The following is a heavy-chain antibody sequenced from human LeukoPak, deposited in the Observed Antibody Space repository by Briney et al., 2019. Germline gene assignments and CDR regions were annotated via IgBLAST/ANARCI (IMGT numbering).Heavy chain of an antibody. V-gene: IGHV4-59*01. CDR2: IYYSGST. CDR3: ARDQGTGVNWFDP. Sequence: SETLSLTCTVSGGSISSYCWSWIRQPPGKGLEWIGYIYYSGSTNYNPSLKSRVTISVDTSKNQFSLELSSVTAADTAVYYCARDQGTGVNWFDPWGQGTLVTVSS. J-gene: IGHJ5*02. CDR1: GGSISSYC. D-gene: IGHD3-10*01.